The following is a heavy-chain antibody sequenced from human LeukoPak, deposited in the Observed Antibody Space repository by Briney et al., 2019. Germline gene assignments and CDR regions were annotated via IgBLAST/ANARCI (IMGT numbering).Heavy chain of an antibody. CDR1: GYTFTSYG. D-gene: IGHD4-17*01. CDR3: ARIRSRDYVDYYYYMDV. CDR2: ISAYNGNT. V-gene: IGHV1-18*01. Sequence: ASVKVSCKASGYTFTSYGISWVRQAPGQGLEWVGWISAYNGNTNYAQKLQGRVTMTTDTSTSTAYMEVRRLRSDDTAVYYCARIRSRDYVDYYYYMDVWGKGTTVTVSS. J-gene: IGHJ6*03.